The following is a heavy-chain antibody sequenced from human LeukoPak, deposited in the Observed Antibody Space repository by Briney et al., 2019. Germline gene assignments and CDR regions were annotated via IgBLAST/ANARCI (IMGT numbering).Heavy chain of an antibody. J-gene: IGHJ4*02. CDR2: ISSSSSYI. CDR3: ARVGGYDGVYYFDY. CDR1: GFTFSNYN. V-gene: IGHV3-21*01. D-gene: IGHD5-12*01. Sequence: GGSLRLSCTASGFTFSNYNINWVRQAPGKGLEWVSSISSSSSYIYYADSVRGRFTISRDNAKNSLYLQMNSLRAEDTAVYYCARVGGYDGVYYFDYWGQGTLVTVSS.